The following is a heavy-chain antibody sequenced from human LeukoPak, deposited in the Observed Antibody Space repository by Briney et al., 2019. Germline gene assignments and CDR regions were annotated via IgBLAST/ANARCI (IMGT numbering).Heavy chain of an antibody. CDR1: GYSFTSCW. D-gene: IGHD2-15*01. CDR2: IHPGDSDT. J-gene: IGHJ4*02. V-gene: IGHV5-51*01. Sequence: GESLKISCKGSGYSFTSCWVGWVRQMPGKGLEWMGIIHPGDSDTAYSPSFQGQVTISADKSISTAYLHWSSLKASDTAMYYCARWPTGGGSSWFDYWGQGTLVTVSS. CDR3: ARWPTGGGSSWFDY.